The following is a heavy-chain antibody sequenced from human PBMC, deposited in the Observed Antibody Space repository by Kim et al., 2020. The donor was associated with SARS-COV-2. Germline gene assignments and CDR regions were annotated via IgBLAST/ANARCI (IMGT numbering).Heavy chain of an antibody. V-gene: IGHV4-30-2*05. J-gene: IGHJ3*02. D-gene: IGHD6-19*01. Sequence: NPALKSRVTISGDTYKTQFSLKLISVTAADTAVYYCARGSRWLVRAFDIWGQGTIVTVSS. CDR3: ARGSRWLVRAFDI.